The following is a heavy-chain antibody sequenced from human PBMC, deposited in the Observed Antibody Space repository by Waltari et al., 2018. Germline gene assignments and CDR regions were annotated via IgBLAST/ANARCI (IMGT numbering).Heavy chain of an antibody. J-gene: IGHJ4*02. D-gene: IGHD3-3*01. CDR3: ARSYDFWSGYPLHY. CDR1: GDSITNYY. V-gene: IGHV4-59*01. CDR2: IAYSGST. Sequence: QVQLQESGPGLVKPSETLSLICSVSGDSITNYYWSWVRQTPGKGLEWIGYIAYSGSTRYNPSLKSRATISVDTSKKQFSLRLGSVTAADTAIYYCARSYDFWSGYPLHYWGQGTLVTVSS.